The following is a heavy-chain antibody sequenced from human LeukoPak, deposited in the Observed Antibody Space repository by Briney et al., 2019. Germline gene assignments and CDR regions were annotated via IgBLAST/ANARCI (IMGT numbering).Heavy chain of an antibody. CDR3: AKTHLADYDILTGYSYYFDY. CDR2: ISGSGGST. V-gene: IGHV3-23*01. J-gene: IGHJ4*02. Sequence: GSLRLSCAASGFTFSSYAMSWVRQAPGKGLEWVSAISGSGGSTYYADSVKGRFTISRDNSKNTLYLQMNSLRAEDTAVYYCAKTHLADYDILTGYSYYFDYWGQGTLVTVSS. CDR1: GFTFSSYA. D-gene: IGHD3-9*01.